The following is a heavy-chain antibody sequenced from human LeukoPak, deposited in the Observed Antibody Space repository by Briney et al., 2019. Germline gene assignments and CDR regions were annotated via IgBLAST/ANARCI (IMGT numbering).Heavy chain of an antibody. J-gene: IGHJ5*02. V-gene: IGHV4-59*08. Sequence: SETLSLTCTVSAGSTSDYSWSWIRQPPEKTLEWICYIYSRGTTSYNTSLKSRVTISVDTSNNQFSLKLRTVTAADTAVYYCARSGYCSAGSCLLPFAPWGQGTLVTVSS. CDR3: ARSGYCSAGSCLLPFAP. D-gene: IGHD2-15*01. CDR2: IYSRGTT. CDR1: AGSTSDYS.